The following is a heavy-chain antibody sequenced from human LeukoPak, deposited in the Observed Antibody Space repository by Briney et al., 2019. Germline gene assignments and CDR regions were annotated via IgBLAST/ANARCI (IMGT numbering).Heavy chain of an antibody. V-gene: IGHV3-23*01. D-gene: IGHD3-22*01. CDR3: AKVFSYDSGGYYDY. J-gene: IGHJ4*02. CDR2: ISGSGGST. CDR1: GFTFSSYT. Sequence: PGGSLRLSCTASGFTFSSYTMTWVRQAPGKGLEWVSGISGSGGSTYYADSVKGRFTISRDNSKNTLYLQMNSLRAEDTAVYYCAKVFSYDSGGYYDYWGRGTLVTVSS.